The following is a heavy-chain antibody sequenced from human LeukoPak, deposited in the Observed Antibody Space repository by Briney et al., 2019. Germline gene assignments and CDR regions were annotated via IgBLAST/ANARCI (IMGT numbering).Heavy chain of an antibody. V-gene: IGHV3-20*04. J-gene: IGHJ4*02. CDR3: ARGYYYDSSGHYYWDYFDY. CDR2: INWNGGST. CDR1: GFTFDDYG. D-gene: IGHD3-22*01. Sequence: GGSLRLSCAASGFTFDDYGMSWVRQAPGKGLEWVSGINWNGGSTGYADSVKGRFTISRDNAKNSLYLQMKSLRAEDTALYYCARGYYYDSSGHYYWDYFDYWGQGTLVTVSS.